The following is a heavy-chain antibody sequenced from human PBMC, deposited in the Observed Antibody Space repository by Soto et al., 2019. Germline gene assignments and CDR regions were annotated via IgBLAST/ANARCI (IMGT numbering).Heavy chain of an antibody. Sequence: ASVKVSCKASGYTFTSYGISWVRQAPGQGLEWMGWISAYNGNTNYAQKFQGRVTITADESTSTAYMELSSLRSEDTAVYYCGRDIAARPHCYYYYGMDVWGQGTTVTVSS. J-gene: IGHJ6*02. V-gene: IGHV1-18*01. CDR1: GYTFTSYG. CDR2: ISAYNGNT. D-gene: IGHD6-6*01. CDR3: GRDIAARPHCYYYYGMDV.